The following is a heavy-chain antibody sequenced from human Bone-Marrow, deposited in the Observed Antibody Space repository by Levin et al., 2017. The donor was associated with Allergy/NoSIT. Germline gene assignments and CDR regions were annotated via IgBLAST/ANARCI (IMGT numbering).Heavy chain of an antibody. CDR1: GFTFSAYY. CDR3: ARDPPDALDF. V-gene: IGHV3-11*05. J-gene: IGHJ3*01. CDR2: SSSSGSYT. Sequence: GGSLRLSCAASGFTFSAYYMSWVRQAPGKGLEWVSYSSSSGSYTKYADSVKGRFTISRDNAKNSLYLQMNSLTAEDTAVYYCARDPPDALDFWGPGTMVTGAS.